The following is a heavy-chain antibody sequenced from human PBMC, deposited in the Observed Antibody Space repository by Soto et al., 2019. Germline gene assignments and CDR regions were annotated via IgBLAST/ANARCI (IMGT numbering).Heavy chain of an antibody. J-gene: IGHJ3*02. Sequence: LRLSCAASGFTFSSYDMHWVRQATGKGLEWVSAIGTAGDTYYPGSVKGRFTISRENAKNSLYLQMNSLRAGDTAVYYCARVSSATDAFDIWGQGTMVTVSS. CDR3: ARVSSATDAFDI. CDR1: GFTFSSYD. CDR2: IGTAGDT. V-gene: IGHV3-13*01.